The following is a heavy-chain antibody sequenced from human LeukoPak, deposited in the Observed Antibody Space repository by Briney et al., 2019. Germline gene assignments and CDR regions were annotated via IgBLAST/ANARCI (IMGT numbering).Heavy chain of an antibody. CDR3: AKVGWFGEFRPGSNLDY. D-gene: IGHD3-10*01. V-gene: IGHV3-9*01. CDR2: ISWNSGSI. Sequence: GRSLRLSCAASGFTFDDYAMHWVRQAPGKGLEWVSGISWNSGSIGYADSVKGRFTISRDNAKNSLYLQMNSLRAEDTAVYYCAKVGWFGEFRPGSNLDYWGQGTLVTVSS. CDR1: GFTFDDYA. J-gene: IGHJ4*02.